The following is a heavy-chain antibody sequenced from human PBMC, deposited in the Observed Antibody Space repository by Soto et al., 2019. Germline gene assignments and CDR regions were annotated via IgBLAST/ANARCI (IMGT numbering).Heavy chain of an antibody. V-gene: IGHV4-34*01. D-gene: IGHD6-19*01. CDR2: INHSGST. CDR3: ARRPPIRIAVAGSKYNWFDP. J-gene: IGHJ5*02. CDR1: GGSFSGYY. Sequence: SETLSLTCAVYGGSFSGYYWSWIRQPPGKGLEWIGEINHSGSTNYNPSLKSRVTISVDTSKNQFSLKLSSVTAADTAVYYCARRPPIRIAVAGSKYNWFDPWGQGTLVTVSS.